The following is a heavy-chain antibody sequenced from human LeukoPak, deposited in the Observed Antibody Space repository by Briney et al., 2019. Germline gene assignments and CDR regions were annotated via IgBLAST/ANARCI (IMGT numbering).Heavy chain of an antibody. V-gene: IGHV3-23*01. D-gene: IGHD6-13*01. CDR3: ADEGIAAAGTPGY. CDR1: GFTFSSYA. J-gene: IGHJ4*02. CDR2: ISGSGGSA. Sequence: QTGGSLRLSCAASGFTFSSYAMSWVRQGPGKGLEWVSAISGSGGSAYYADSVKGRFTISRDNSKNTLYLQMNSLRAEDTAVYYCADEGIAAAGTPGYWGQGTLVTVSS.